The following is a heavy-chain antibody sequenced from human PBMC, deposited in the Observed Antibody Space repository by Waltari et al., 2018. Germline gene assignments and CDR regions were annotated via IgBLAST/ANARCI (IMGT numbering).Heavy chain of an antibody. J-gene: IGHJ5*02. Sequence: QVQLQESGPGLVKPSQTLSLTCTVSGGSIIRGGYYWSWIRQHPGKGLEWIGYIYYSGSTYYNPSLKSLVTMSIDTSKNQFSLKLNSVTAADTAVYYCARGDWNYWFDPWGQGTLVTVSS. CDR1: GGSIIRGGYY. CDR3: ARGDWNYWFDP. CDR2: IYYSGST. D-gene: IGHD1-7*01. V-gene: IGHV4-31*01.